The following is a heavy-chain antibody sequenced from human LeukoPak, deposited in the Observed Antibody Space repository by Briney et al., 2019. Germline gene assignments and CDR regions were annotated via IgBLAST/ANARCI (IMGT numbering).Heavy chain of an antibody. CDR2: IYPGDSDA. CDR1: GYSFTSYW. D-gene: IGHD6-13*01. J-gene: IGHJ5*02. V-gene: IGHV5-51*01. CDR3: ARHPIAAGGAYNWFDP. Sequence: GESLKISCKGSGYSFTSYWIGWVRPMPGKGLEWMGIIYPGDSDARYSPSFQGQVTISVDTSINTAYLQWISLKASGTAMYYCARHPIAAGGAYNWFDPWGQGTLVTVSS.